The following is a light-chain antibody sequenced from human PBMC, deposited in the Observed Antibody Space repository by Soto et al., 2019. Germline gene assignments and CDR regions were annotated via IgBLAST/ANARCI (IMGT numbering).Light chain of an antibody. CDR1: QSVGSN. Sequence: EIVLTQSPATLSLSPGERAALSCRASQSVGSNLAWYQQKPGQAPRLLIYDASTGATGIPARFSGSGSGTEFALTISSLQSEDFAVYYCQQYDNWPPWTFGQGTKVDIK. CDR3: QQYDNWPPWT. V-gene: IGKV3-15*01. J-gene: IGKJ1*01. CDR2: DAS.